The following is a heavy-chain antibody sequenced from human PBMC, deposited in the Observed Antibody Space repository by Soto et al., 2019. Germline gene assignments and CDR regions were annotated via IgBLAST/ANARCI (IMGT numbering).Heavy chain of an antibody. CDR2: IYYSGST. CDR3: ARDRGYSYGYDY. CDR1: GGSISSGGYS. J-gene: IGHJ4*02. V-gene: IGHV4-31*11. D-gene: IGHD5-18*01. Sequence: PSETLSLTCAVSGGSISSGGYSWSWIRQPPGKGLEWIGYIYYSGSTYYNPSLKSRVTISVDTSKNQFSLKLSSVTAADTAVYYCARDRGYSYGYDYWGQGTLVTVS.